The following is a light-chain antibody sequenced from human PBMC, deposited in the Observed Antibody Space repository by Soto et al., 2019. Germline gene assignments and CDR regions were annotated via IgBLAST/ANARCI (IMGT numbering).Light chain of an antibody. CDR3: QHRFNWPPT. V-gene: IGKV3-11*01. CDR2: DAS. J-gene: IGKJ1*01. Sequence: EIVLTQSPATLSLSPGESAPLSCRASQSVRSYLAWYQQNPGQAPRLLIYDASNRATGIPARFSGSGSGTDFTLTISSLEPEDFAVYYCQHRFNWPPTFGQGTKVEIK. CDR1: QSVRSY.